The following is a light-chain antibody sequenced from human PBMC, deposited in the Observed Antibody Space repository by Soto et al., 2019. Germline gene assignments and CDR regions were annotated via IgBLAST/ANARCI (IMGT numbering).Light chain of an antibody. CDR2: DSS. CDR3: QQYGSAPPYT. V-gene: IGKV3-20*01. CDR1: QSVSNNS. Sequence: EVVFTQSPGTLSLSPGERATLSCRASQSVSNNSFAWYQQKPGQAPSLLIFDSSDRATGIPDRFSGSGSGKDFTLTISRLEPEDFAVYYCQQYGSAPPYTFGQGTKLEIK. J-gene: IGKJ2*01.